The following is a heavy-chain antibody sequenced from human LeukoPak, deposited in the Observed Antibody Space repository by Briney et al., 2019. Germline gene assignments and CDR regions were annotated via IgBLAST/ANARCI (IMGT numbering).Heavy chain of an antibody. CDR3: ARDYDYGDYPGY. CDR2: INWTGGRT. J-gene: IGHJ4*02. V-gene: IGHV3-20*04. D-gene: IGHD4-17*01. CDR1: GFVFDDYG. Sequence: PGGSLRLSCAASGFVFDDYGMSWVRQAPGKGLEWVSGINWTGGRTGYADSVKGRFTISRDNAKNSLYLQMNSLRAEDTALYYCARDYDYGDYPGYWGQGTLVTVSS.